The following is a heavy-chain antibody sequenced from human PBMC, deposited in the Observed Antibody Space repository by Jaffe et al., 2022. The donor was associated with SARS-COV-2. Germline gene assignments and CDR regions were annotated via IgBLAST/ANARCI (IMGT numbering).Heavy chain of an antibody. D-gene: IGHD3-22*01. CDR3: ARDSATPKFEPMIVVVNPFDY. V-gene: IGHV1-18*01. CDR2: ISAYNGNT. CDR1: GYTFTSYG. Sequence: QVQLVQSGAEVKKPGASVKVSCKASGYTFTSYGISWVRQAPGQGLEWMGWISAYNGNTNYAQKLQGRVTMTTDTSTSTAYMELRSLRSDDTAVYYCARDSATPKFEPMIVVVNPFDYWGQGTLVTVSS. J-gene: IGHJ4*02.